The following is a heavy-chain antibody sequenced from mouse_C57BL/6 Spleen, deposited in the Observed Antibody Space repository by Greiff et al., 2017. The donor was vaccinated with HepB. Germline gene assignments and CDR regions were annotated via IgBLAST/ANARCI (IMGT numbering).Heavy chain of an antibody. V-gene: IGHV5-17*01. D-gene: IGHD1-1*01. Sequence: EVKVVESGGGLVKPGGSLKLSCAASGFTFSDYGMHWVRQAPEKGLEWVAYISSGSSTIYYADTVKGRFTISRDNAKNTLFLQMTSLRSEDTAMYYCARPITTVGYFDVWGTGTTVTVSS. CDR3: ARPITTVGYFDV. CDR1: GFTFSDYG. CDR2: ISSGSSTI. J-gene: IGHJ1*03.